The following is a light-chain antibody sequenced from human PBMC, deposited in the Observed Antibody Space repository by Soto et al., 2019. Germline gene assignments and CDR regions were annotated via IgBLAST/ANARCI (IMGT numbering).Light chain of an antibody. CDR3: CSYADNYSYV. J-gene: IGLJ1*01. CDR1: SSDVGGYDY. Sequence: QSALTQPRSVSGSPGQSVTISCTGTSSDVGGYDYVSWYQQHPGKAPKLMIYDVSKRPSGVPDRFSGSKSGNTASLIISGLQAEDEADYYCCSYADNYSYVFGTGTKVTVL. CDR2: DVS. V-gene: IGLV2-11*01.